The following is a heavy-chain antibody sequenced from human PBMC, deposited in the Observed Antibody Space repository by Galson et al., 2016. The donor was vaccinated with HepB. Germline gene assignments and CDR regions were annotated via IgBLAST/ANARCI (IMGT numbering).Heavy chain of an antibody. V-gene: IGHV3-74*01. CDR3: GSVFEF. CDR1: GFIFTNYW. Sequence: SLRLSCAASGFIFTNYWMHWVRQTPGKGLVWVSRVDLGGRGTSYADSVKGRFTISRDNAKNTLYLQMNSLRAEDTAVYYCGSVFEFWGQGALVTVSS. CDR2: VDLGGRGT. J-gene: IGHJ4*02.